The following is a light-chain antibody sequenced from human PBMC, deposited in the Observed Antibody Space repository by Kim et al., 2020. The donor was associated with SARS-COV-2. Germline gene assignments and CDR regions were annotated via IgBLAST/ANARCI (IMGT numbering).Light chain of an antibody. Sequence: GQSVTISGTGTSGVVGRSNYVSWYQQHPGQAPKVMIYDATKRPSGVPARFSGSKSGNTASLTISGLQAEDEADYYCCSYAGSYTYVFGTGTKVTVL. V-gene: IGLV2-11*01. CDR1: SGVVGRSNY. CDR3: CSYAGSYTYV. CDR2: DAT. J-gene: IGLJ1*01.